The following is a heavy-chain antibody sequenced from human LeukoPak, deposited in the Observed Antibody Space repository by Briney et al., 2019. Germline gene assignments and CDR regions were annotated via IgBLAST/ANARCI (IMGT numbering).Heavy chain of an antibody. CDR1: GFTFNSYP. J-gene: IGHJ4*02. CDR2: ISRNGGST. CDR3: ARAGGLSSSPLDLDY. V-gene: IGHV3-64D*06. Sequence: GGSLRLSCSASGFTFNSYPVHWVRQAPGKGLEYVSGISRNGGSTYYADSVKGRFTISRDNSKNTLYLQMSSLRAEDTAVYYCARAGGLSSSPLDLDYWGQGALVTVSS. D-gene: IGHD6-6*01.